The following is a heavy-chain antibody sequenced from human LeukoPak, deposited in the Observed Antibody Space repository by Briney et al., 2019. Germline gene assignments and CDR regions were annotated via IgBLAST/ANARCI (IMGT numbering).Heavy chain of an antibody. Sequence: PSETLSLTCTVSGGSISSGGYYWSWIRQHPGKGLEWIGYIYYSGSTYYNPSLKSRVTISVDTSKNQFSLKLSSVTAADTAVYYCARGTPENYDSSGSLDYWGQGTLVTVSS. CDR3: ARGTPENYDSSGSLDY. V-gene: IGHV4-31*03. J-gene: IGHJ4*02. CDR2: IYYSGST. D-gene: IGHD3-22*01. CDR1: GGSISSGGYY.